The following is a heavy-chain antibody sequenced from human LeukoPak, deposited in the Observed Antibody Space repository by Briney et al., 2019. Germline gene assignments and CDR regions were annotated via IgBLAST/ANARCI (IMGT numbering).Heavy chain of an antibody. V-gene: IGHV4-30-4*01. CDR1: GGSISSGDYY. CDR3: ARQPVSSGWYQHSRALDY. CDR2: IYYSGST. Sequence: SQTLSLTCTVSGGSISSGDYYWSWIRQPPGKGLEWIGYIYYSGSTYYNPSLKSRVTISVDTSKNQFSLKLSSVTAADTAVYYCARQPVSSGWYQHSRALDYWGQGTLVTVSS. J-gene: IGHJ4*02. D-gene: IGHD6-19*01.